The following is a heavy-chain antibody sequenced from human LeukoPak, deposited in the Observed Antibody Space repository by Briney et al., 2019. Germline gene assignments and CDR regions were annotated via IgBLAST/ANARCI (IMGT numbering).Heavy chain of an antibody. CDR1: GGSISSGGYY. Sequence: SETLSLTCTVPGGSISSGGYYWSWIRQHPGKGLEWIGYIYYSGSTYYNPSLKSRVTISVDTSKNQFSLKLSSVTAADTAVYYCARFGELLYWFDPWGQGTLVTVSS. CDR2: IYYSGST. CDR3: ARFGELLYWFDP. V-gene: IGHV4-31*03. D-gene: IGHD3-10*01. J-gene: IGHJ5*02.